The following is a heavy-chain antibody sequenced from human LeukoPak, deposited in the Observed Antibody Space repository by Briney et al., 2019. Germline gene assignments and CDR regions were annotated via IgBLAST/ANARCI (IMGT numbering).Heavy chain of an antibody. J-gene: IGHJ4*02. Sequence: SETLSLTCAVYGGSFSGYYWSWIRQPPGKGLEWIGEINHSGSTNYNPSLKSRVTISVDTSKNQFSLKLSSVTAADTAVYYCARGERGHEYFFDYWGQGTLVTVSP. CDR1: GGSFSGYY. D-gene: IGHD1-1*01. V-gene: IGHV4-34*01. CDR2: INHSGST. CDR3: ARGERGHEYFFDY.